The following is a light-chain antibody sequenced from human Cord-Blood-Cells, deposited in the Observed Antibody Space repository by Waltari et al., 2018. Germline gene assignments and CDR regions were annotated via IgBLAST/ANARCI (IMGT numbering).Light chain of an antibody. J-gene: IGKJ1*01. V-gene: IGKV2-28*01. Sequence: DIVMPQSPLSLPVTPVEPASISCRSSQSLLHSNGYTYLDCYLQKPGQSPQLLIYLGSNRASGVPERFSGSGSGTDFTLKISRVEAEDVGVYYCMQALQTPRTFGQGTKVEIK. CDR3: MQALQTPRT. CDR2: LGS. CDR1: QSLLHSNGYTY.